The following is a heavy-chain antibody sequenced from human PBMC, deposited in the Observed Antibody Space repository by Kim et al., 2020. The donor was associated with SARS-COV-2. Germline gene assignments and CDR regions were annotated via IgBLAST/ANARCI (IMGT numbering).Heavy chain of an antibody. CDR1: GGSISSYY. Sequence: SETLSLTCTVSGGSISSYYWSWIRQPPGKGLEWIGYIYCSGSTNYNPSLKSRVTISVDTSKNQFSLKLSSVTAADTAVYYCASLIQWSAGGVYYGMDVWGQGTTVTVSS. CDR3: ASLIQWSAGGVYYGMDV. V-gene: IGHV4-59*13. D-gene: IGHD2-15*01. J-gene: IGHJ6*02. CDR2: IYCSGST.